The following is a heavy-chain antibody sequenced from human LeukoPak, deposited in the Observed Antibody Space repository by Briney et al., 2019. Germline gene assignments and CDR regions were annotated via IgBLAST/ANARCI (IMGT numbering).Heavy chain of an antibody. CDR1: GFTFSSYA. CDR3: ARDHDDFWSGYQRTYYYYYMDV. D-gene: IGHD3-3*01. CDR2: IIPIFGTA. J-gene: IGHJ6*03. V-gene: IGHV1-69*01. Sequence: GGSLRLSCAASGFTFSSYAMSWVRQAPGQGLEWMGGIIPIFGTANYAQKFQGRVTITADESTSTAYMELSSLRSEDTAVYYCARDHDDFWSGYQRTYYYYYMDVWGKGTTVTVSS.